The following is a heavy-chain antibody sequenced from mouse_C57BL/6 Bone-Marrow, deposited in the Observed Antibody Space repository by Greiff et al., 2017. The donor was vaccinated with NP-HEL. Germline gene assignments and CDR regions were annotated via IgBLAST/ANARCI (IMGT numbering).Heavy chain of an antibody. CDR2: ISYDGSN. Sequence: VQLQQSGPGLVKPSQSLSLTCSVTGYSITSGYYWNWIRQFPGNKLEWMGYISYDGSNNYNPSLKNRISITRDTSKNQFFLKLNSVTTEDTATYYCARLRRNWFAYWGQGTLVTVSA. D-gene: IGHD2-12*01. J-gene: IGHJ3*01. CDR1: GYSITSGYY. V-gene: IGHV3-6*01. CDR3: ARLRRNWFAY.